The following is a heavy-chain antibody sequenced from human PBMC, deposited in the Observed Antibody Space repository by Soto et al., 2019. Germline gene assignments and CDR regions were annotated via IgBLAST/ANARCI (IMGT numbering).Heavy chain of an antibody. CDR2: ISYDGSNK. CDR3: GKGLIVSYAFDL. Sequence: GGSLRLSCAASGFTFSSYGMHWVRQAPGKGLEWVAVISYDGSNKYYADSVKGRFTISRDNSKNTLYLQMNSLRAEDTAVYYCGKGLIVSYAFDLWGQGTMVTDSS. J-gene: IGHJ3*01. D-gene: IGHD2-21*01. V-gene: IGHV3-30*18. CDR1: GFTFSSYG.